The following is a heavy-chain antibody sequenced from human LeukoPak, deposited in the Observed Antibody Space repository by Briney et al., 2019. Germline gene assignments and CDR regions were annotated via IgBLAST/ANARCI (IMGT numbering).Heavy chain of an antibody. D-gene: IGHD3-22*01. Sequence: GASVKVSCKASGYTFTSYGISWVRQAPGQGLEWMGWISAYNGNTNYAQKLQGRVTMTTDTSTSTAYMELRSLRFDDTAVYYCARDAYYDSSGYYSHTYFDYWGQGTLVTVSS. V-gene: IGHV1-18*01. CDR1: GYTFTSYG. J-gene: IGHJ4*02. CDR2: ISAYNGNT. CDR3: ARDAYYDSSGYYSHTYFDY.